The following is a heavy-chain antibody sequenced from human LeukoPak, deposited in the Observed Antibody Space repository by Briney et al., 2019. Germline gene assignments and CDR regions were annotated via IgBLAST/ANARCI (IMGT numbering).Heavy chain of an antibody. CDR3: ARDYEVEYYYDSNSPLDY. D-gene: IGHD3-22*01. Sequence: GGSLRLSCAASGFTFSSYSMNWVRQAPGKGLEWVSSISSSSSYIYYADSVKGRFTISRDNAKNSLYLQMNSLRAEDTAVYYCARDYEVEYYYDSNSPLDYWGQGTLVTVSS. CDR1: GFTFSSYS. CDR2: ISSSSSYI. J-gene: IGHJ4*02. V-gene: IGHV3-21*01.